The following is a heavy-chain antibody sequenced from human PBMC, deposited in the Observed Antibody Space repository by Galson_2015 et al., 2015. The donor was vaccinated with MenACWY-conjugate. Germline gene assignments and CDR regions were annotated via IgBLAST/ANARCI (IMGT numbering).Heavy chain of an antibody. V-gene: IGHV3-30*04. Sequence: SLRLFCAASGFTISSYAMHWVRQAPGKGLEWVAVTSYDGSKKYYADSVKGRFTISRDNSKNTLYLQMNSLRDEDTAVYFCARDQQGYNSSLYRSFDYWGQGTLVTVSS. CDR2: TSYDGSKK. J-gene: IGHJ4*02. D-gene: IGHD6-13*01. CDR1: GFTISSYA. CDR3: ARDQQGYNSSLYRSFDY.